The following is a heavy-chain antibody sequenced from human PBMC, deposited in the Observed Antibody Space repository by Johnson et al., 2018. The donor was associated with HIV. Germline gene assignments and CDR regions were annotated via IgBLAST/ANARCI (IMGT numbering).Heavy chain of an antibody. Sequence: QVQLVESGGGLVKPGGSLRLSCAVSGFTFSDHYMSWIRQAPGKGLEWVSYISSSSSSIYYAASVKGRFTISRHNAKNSLYLQMNSLRAEDTAVYYCAREGSVGATIFTMFDAFDIWGQGTMVTVSS. CDR3: AREGSVGATIFTMFDAFDI. J-gene: IGHJ3*02. D-gene: IGHD1-26*01. V-gene: IGHV3-11*04. CDR1: GFTFSDHY. CDR2: ISSSSSSI.